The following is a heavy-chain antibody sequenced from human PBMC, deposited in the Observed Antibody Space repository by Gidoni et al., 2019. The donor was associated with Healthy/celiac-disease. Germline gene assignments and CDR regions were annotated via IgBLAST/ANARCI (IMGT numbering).Heavy chain of an antibody. J-gene: IGHJ4*02. Sequence: EVQLVESGGGLIQPGGSLRLSCAASGFTVSSNYLSWVRQAPGKGLEWVSVIYSGGSTYYADSVKGRFTISRDNSKNTLYLQMNSLRAEDTAVYYCARIHPRAVAGTWPQYYFDYWGQGTLVTVSS. CDR3: ARIHPRAVAGTWPQYYFDY. CDR2: IYSGGST. D-gene: IGHD6-19*01. CDR1: GFTVSSNY. V-gene: IGHV3-53*01.